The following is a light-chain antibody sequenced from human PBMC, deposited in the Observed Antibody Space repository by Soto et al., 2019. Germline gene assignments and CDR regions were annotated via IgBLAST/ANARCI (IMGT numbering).Light chain of an antibody. CDR2: GAS. Sequence: ETVLTQSPGTLSLSPGERATLSCRASQSVSSSYLAWYQQKPGQAPRLLIYGASSRATGIPDRFRGSGSGTDFSLTISKLAPVDFAVYLCQQYGSSPPFTFGPGTKVDIK. V-gene: IGKV3-20*01. CDR1: QSVSSSY. J-gene: IGKJ3*01. CDR3: QQYGSSPPFT.